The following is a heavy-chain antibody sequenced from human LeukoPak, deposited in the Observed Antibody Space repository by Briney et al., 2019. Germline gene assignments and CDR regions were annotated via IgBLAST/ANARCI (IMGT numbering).Heavy chain of an antibody. CDR3: ARALAAAGTRGY. CDR2: ISSSSSYI. V-gene: IGHV3-21*01. CDR1: GFTFSSYS. Sequence: GGSLRLSCAASGFTFSSYSMNWVRQAPGKGLEWVSSISSSSSYIYYADSVKGRFTISRDNAKNSLYLQMNSLRAEDTAVYYCARALAAAGTRGYWGQGTPVTVSS. D-gene: IGHD6-13*01. J-gene: IGHJ4*02.